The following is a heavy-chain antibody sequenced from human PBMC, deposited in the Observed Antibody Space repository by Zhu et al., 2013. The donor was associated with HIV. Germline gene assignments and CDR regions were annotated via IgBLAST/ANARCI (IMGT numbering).Heavy chain of an antibody. CDR2: IDPSGDST. Sequence: QVQLVQSGAEVKKPGASVKISCKASGYTFISYYMQWVRQAPGQGLEWMGIIDPSGDSTSYAQKFQGRVTMTRDTSTNTVYMELSSLRFEDTAVYYCASITVTSYFWGQGTLVTVSS. CDR3: ASITVTSYF. V-gene: IGHV1-46*01. CDR1: GYTFISYY. J-gene: IGHJ4*02. D-gene: IGHD4-17*01.